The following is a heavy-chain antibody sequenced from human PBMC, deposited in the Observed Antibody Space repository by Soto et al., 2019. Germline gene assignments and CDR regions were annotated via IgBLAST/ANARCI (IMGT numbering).Heavy chain of an antibody. CDR3: ASVGEYSADYLGYFDY. CDR1: GYTFTGYY. D-gene: IGHD5-12*01. Sequence: ASVKVSCKASGYTFTGYYMHWVRQAPGQGLEWMGWINPNSGGTNYAQKFQGWVTMTRDTSISTAYMELSRLRSDDTAVYYCASVGEYSADYLGYFDYWGQGTLVTVSS. J-gene: IGHJ4*02. V-gene: IGHV1-2*04. CDR2: INPNSGGT.